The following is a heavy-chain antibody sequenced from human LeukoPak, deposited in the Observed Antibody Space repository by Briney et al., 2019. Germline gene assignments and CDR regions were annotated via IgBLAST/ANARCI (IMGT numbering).Heavy chain of an antibody. CDR3: ARHSGYDFWSGYAHFDY. CDR2: IYYSGNT. J-gene: IGHJ4*02. Sequence: SETLSLTCTVSGGSMSSYYWSWIRQAPGKGLESIGYIYYSGNTNYNPSLKSRVTISVDTSKNQFSLKLSSVTAADTAVYYCARHSGYDFWSGYAHFDYWGQGTLVTVSS. CDR1: GGSMSSYY. D-gene: IGHD3-3*01. V-gene: IGHV4-59*08.